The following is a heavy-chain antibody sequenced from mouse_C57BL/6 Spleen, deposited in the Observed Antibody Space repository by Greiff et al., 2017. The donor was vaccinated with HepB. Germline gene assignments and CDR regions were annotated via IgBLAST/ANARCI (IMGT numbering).Heavy chain of an antibody. V-gene: IGHV1-55*01. CDR2: IYPGSGST. CDR1: GYTFTSYW. CDR3: ARTHYYGSSYGY. Sequence: VQLQQPGAELVKPGASVKMSCKASGYTFTSYWITWVKQRPGQGLEWIGDIYPGSGSTNYNEKFKSKATLTVDTSSSTAYMQLSSLTSEDSEVYYCARTHYYGSSYGYWGQGTTLTVSS. J-gene: IGHJ2*01. D-gene: IGHD1-1*01.